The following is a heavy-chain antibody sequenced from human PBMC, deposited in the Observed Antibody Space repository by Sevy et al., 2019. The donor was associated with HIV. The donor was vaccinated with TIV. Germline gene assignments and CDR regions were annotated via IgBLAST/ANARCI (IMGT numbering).Heavy chain of an antibody. Sequence: GGSLRLSCAASGFTFSSYWMHWVRQAPGKGLVWVSRINTDGSSTTYADSVKGRFTISRDNTKKKLYLQMNRLRAEDTAVYYCARVSWSTGWYYWGQGTLVTVSS. D-gene: IGHD6-19*01. CDR2: INTDGSST. J-gene: IGHJ4*02. CDR1: GFTFSSYW. CDR3: ARVSWSTGWYY. V-gene: IGHV3-74*03.